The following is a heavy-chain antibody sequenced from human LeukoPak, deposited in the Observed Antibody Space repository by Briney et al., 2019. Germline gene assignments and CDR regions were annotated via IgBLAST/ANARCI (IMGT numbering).Heavy chain of an antibody. CDR2: IYYSGST. Sequence: PSETLSLTCTVSGGSISSSNYYWGWIRQPPGKGLEWIGRIYYSGSTYYNPSLKSRVTISVDTSKNQFSLKLTSVTAADTAVYYCASLITERITIFGVVTMQYYFDYWGQGTLVTVSS. CDR1: GGSISSSNYY. D-gene: IGHD3-3*01. V-gene: IGHV4-39*01. J-gene: IGHJ4*02. CDR3: ASLITERITIFGVVTMQYYFDY.